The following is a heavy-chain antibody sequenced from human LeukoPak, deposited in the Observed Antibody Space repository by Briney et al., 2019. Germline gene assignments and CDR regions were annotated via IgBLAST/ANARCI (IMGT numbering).Heavy chain of an antibody. Sequence: ASVKVSCKASVYTFTRYYMHWVRQAPGQGLEWMGIINPSDGVIDYAQKFQDRVTMTRDTSTSTVYMELSRLRCEDTGVYYCARRGSGSYVLDYWGQGTLVTVSS. J-gene: IGHJ4*02. CDR1: VYTFTRYY. V-gene: IGHV1-46*01. CDR3: ARRGSGSYVLDY. D-gene: IGHD3-10*01. CDR2: INPSDGVI.